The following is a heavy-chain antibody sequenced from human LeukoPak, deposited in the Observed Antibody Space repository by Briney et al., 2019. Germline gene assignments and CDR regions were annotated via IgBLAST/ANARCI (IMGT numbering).Heavy chain of an antibody. CDR2: ISSSSYI. CDR3: ASVDIVARSGDY. D-gene: IGHD5-12*01. V-gene: IGHV3-21*01. Sequence: GGSLRLSCAASGFTFSSYSMNWVRQAPGKGLEWVSSISSSSYIYYADSVKGRFTISRDNAKNSLYLQMNSLRAEDTAVYYCASVDIVARSGDYWGQGTLVTVPS. CDR1: GFTFSSYS. J-gene: IGHJ4*02.